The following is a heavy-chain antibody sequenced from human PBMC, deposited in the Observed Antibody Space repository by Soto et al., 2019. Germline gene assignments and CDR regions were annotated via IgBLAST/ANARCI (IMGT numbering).Heavy chain of an antibody. Sequence: QVQLVQSGAEVKKPGSSVKVSCKASGGTFSSYAISWVRQAPGQGLEWMGGIIPIFGTANYAQKLQGRVTITADESTSTAYMELSSLRSEDTAVYYCARDCSGGSCYSYYYYGMDVWGQGTTVTVSS. V-gene: IGHV1-69*01. D-gene: IGHD2-15*01. CDR2: IIPIFGTA. CDR3: ARDCSGGSCYSYYYYGMDV. CDR1: GGTFSSYA. J-gene: IGHJ6*02.